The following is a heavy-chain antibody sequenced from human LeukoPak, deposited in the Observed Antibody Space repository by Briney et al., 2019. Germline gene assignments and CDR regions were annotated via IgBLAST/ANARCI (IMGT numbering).Heavy chain of an antibody. V-gene: IGHV1-8*01. CDR3: ARVGVFCGGDCYYY. CDR1: GYTFTSYD. CDR2: MNPNSGDT. D-gene: IGHD2-21*02. J-gene: IGHJ4*02. Sequence: ASVKVSCKASGYTFTSYDINWVRQATGQGLEWMGWMNPNSGDTGYAQKFQGRVTMTRNTSISTAYMELSSLRSEDTAVYYCARVGVFCGGDCYYYWGQGTLVTVSS.